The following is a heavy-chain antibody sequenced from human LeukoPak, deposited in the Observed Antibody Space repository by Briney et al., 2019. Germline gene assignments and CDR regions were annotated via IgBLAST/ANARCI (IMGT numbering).Heavy chain of an antibody. V-gene: IGHV1-2*06. CDR1: GYTFTYYY. D-gene: IGHD5-18*01. Sequence: ASVKVSCKASGYTFTYYYMHWVRQAPGQGLEWMGRINPNSGDTNYAQKFQDRVTMTRDRSISTAYMELSGLSSDDTAVYYCARGYSYGYEYWGQGTRVTVSS. CDR3: ARGYSYGYEY. CDR2: INPNSGDT. J-gene: IGHJ4*02.